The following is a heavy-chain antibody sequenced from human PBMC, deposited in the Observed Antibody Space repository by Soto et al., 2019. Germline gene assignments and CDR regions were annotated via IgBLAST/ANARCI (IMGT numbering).Heavy chain of an antibody. V-gene: IGHV3-21*01. CDR1: GFTFSSYS. D-gene: IGHD6-13*01. Sequence: PGGSLRLSCAASGFTFSSYSMNWVRQAPGKGLEWVSSISSSSSYIYYADSVKGRFTISRDNAKNSLYLQMNSLRAEDTAVYYCARDLRDSSSWYGNYYYHYVMDVRGQGTSVSVSS. J-gene: IGHJ6*02. CDR2: ISSSSSYI. CDR3: ARDLRDSSSWYGNYYYHYVMDV.